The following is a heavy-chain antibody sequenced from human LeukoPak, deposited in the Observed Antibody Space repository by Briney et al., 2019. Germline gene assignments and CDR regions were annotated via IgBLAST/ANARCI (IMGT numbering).Heavy chain of an antibody. Sequence: PGGSLRLSCAASGFTFSSYWMSWVRQAPGKGLEWVAIMSQDGSERYYVDSVKGRFTISRDNTKNSLYPQMNSLRAEDTAVYYCARAAAAGTVDYWGQGTLVSVFS. D-gene: IGHD6-13*01. J-gene: IGHJ4*02. CDR2: MSQDGSER. CDR3: ARAAAAGTVDY. V-gene: IGHV3-7*05. CDR1: GFTFSSYW.